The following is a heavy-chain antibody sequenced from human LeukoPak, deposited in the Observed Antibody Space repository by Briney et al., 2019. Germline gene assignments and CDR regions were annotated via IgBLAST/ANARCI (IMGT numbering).Heavy chain of an antibody. D-gene: IGHD2-15*01. J-gene: IGHJ3*02. Sequence: GRSLRLSCAASGFTFSDYYMSRIRQPPGKGLEWVSYISGSTTYTNYADSVRGRFTISRDNSKNSLYLQMNSLRAEDTAVYYCARDREVVAFDIWGQGTMVTVSS. V-gene: IGHV3-11*05. CDR1: GFTFSDYY. CDR2: ISGSTTYT. CDR3: ARDREVVAFDI.